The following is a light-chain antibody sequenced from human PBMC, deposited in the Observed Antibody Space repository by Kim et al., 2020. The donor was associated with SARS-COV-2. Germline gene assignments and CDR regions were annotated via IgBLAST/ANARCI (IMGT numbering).Light chain of an antibody. Sequence: ASVGDRVRITCRASQSISNWLAWYQQKPGKAPKFLIYKASTLESGVPSRFSGSGSGTEFTLTITSLQPDDFATYFCQHYNGYPISFGGGTKVDIK. CDR3: QHYNGYPIS. CDR2: KAS. V-gene: IGKV1-5*03. CDR1: QSISNW. J-gene: IGKJ4*01.